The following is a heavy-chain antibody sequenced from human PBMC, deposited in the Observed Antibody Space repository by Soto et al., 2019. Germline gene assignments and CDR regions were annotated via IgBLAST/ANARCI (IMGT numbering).Heavy chain of an antibody. CDR1: GGSISSGGYY. Sequence: PSETLSLTCTVSGGSISSGGYYWSRIRQHPGKGLEWIGYIYYSGSTYYNPSLKSRVTISVDTSKNQFSLKLSSVTAADTAVYYCARESPSGNWFDPWGQGTLVTVSS. CDR2: IYYSGST. V-gene: IGHV4-31*03. J-gene: IGHJ5*02. CDR3: ARESPSGNWFDP.